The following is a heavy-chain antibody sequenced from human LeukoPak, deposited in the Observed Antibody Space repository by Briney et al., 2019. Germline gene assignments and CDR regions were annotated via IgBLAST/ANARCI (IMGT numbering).Heavy chain of an antibody. D-gene: IGHD4-17*01. CDR2: ISYDGSNK. V-gene: IGHV3-30*04. J-gene: IGHJ3*02. CDR1: GFTFSSYA. Sequence: GRSLRLSCAASGFTFSSYAMHWVRQAPGKGLEWVAVISYDGSNKYYADSVKGRFTISRDNSKNTLYLQMNSLRAEDTAVYYCARDSSDYGDYSHAFDIWGQGTMVTVSS. CDR3: ARDSSDYGDYSHAFDI.